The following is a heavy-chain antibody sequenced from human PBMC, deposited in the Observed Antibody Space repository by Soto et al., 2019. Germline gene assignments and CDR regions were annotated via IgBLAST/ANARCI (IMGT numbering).Heavy chain of an antibody. D-gene: IGHD3-3*01. J-gene: IGHJ6*02. V-gene: IGHV3-15*07. CDR3: TTGGAYYDFWSGYFLDYYYYGMDV. CDR1: GFTFSNAW. Sequence: VQLVESGGGLVKPGGSLRLSCAASGFTFSNAWMNWVRQAPGKGLEWVGRIKSKTDGGTTDYAAPVKGRFTISRDDSKNTLYLQMNSLKTEDTAVYYCTTGGAYYDFWSGYFLDYYYYGMDVWGQGTTVTVSS. CDR2: IKSKTDGGTT.